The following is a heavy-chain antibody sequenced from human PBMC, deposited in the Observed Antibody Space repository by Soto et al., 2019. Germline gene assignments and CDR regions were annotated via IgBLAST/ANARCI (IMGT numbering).Heavy chain of an antibody. Sequence: PSETLSLTCTVSGGSISSCYWSWIRRPPAKGLEWIGYIYNTGSTHSNPSLQSRVTIAVDTSKNQFSLKLSSVTAADTGIYYCARARITMVREVIKYNMDVWGQGTAVTVSS. CDR1: GGSISSCY. D-gene: IGHD3-10*01. V-gene: IGHV4-59*01. CDR3: ARARITMVREVIKYNMDV. J-gene: IGHJ6*02. CDR2: IYNTGST.